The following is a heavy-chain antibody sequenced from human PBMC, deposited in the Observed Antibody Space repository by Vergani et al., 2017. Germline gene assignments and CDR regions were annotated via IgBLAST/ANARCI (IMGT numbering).Heavy chain of an antibody. CDR1: GFTLDDHA. CDR3: AKVSNTGYFYYYMDV. CDR2: ISWNSGTI. V-gene: IGHV3-9*01. D-gene: IGHD2/OR15-2a*01. J-gene: IGHJ6*03. Sequence: EVQLVESGGGLVQPGRSLRLSCAASGFTLDDHAMHWVRQAPGKGLEWVSGISWNSGTIVYADSVKGRFTISRDNAKNSLYLQMNSLRAEDTALYYCAKVSNTGYFYYYMDVWGKGTTVTVSS.